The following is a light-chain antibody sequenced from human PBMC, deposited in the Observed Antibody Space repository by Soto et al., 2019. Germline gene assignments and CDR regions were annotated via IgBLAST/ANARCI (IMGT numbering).Light chain of an antibody. CDR3: QQYNSPWT. Sequence: DIQMTQSPSSLSASVGDRVTIACRASQDIGSDLGWYQQAPGKAPKRLIYAASSLESGVPSRFSGSGSGTEFTLTISSLQPDDFATYYCQQYNSPWTFGQGTKVEIK. CDR2: AAS. J-gene: IGKJ1*01. CDR1: QDIGSD. V-gene: IGKV1-17*01.